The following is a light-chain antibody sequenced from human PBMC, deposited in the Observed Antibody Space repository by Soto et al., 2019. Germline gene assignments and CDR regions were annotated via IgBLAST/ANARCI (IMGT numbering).Light chain of an antibody. CDR2: DND. CDR1: SSNIGNNY. V-gene: IGLV1-51*01. CDR3: GTWDTSLSAGV. J-gene: IGLJ2*01. Sequence: QSVLTQPPSVSAAPGQKVTISCSGSSSNIGNNYVSWYQQLPGTAPKLLIYDNDKRPSGIPARFSAFKSGTSATLGITGLQTGDEADYYCGTWDTSLSAGVFGGGTKLTVL.